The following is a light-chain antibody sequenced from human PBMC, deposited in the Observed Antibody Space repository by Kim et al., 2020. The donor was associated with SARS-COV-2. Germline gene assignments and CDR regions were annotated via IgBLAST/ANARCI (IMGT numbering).Light chain of an antibody. J-gene: IGKJ2*01. Sequence: EIVLTQSPGPLSLSPGERATLSCRASQSVSSSYLAWYQQKPGQAPRLLIYGASSRATGIPDRFSGSGSGTDFTLAISRLEPEDFAVYYCQQYGSSPPRYTCGQGTKLEIK. CDR1: QSVSSSY. V-gene: IGKV3-20*01. CDR3: QQYGSSPPRYT. CDR2: GAS.